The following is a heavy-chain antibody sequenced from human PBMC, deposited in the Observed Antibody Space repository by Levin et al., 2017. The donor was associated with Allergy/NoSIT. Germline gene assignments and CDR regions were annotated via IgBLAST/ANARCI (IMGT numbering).Heavy chain of an antibody. CDR2: TYYRSKWYY. D-gene: IGHD1-14*01. CDR3: ARDGRLADWYFDL. J-gene: IGHJ2*01. V-gene: IGHV6-1*01. CDR1: GDSVSSNSAA. Sequence: KPSETLSLTCAISGDSVSSNSAAWNWIRQSPSRGLEWLGRTYYRSKWYYAYAVSVKSRIAINPDTSKNQLSLQLNSVTPEDTAVYYCARDGRLADWYFDLWGRGTLVTVSS.